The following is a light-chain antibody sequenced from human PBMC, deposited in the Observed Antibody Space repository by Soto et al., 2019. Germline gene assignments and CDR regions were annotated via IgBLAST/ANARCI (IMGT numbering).Light chain of an antibody. CDR2: AAS. V-gene: IGKV3-15*01. CDR3: QQYNEWPPFT. Sequence: EIVMTQSPATLSVSPGERATLSCEASQSVRSNLAWYQQKPGQAPRLVIYAASTRATGIPDRFSGSVSGTEFTLTISSLQSEDFAVYYCQQYNEWPPFTFGQGTRLEIK. J-gene: IGKJ5*01. CDR1: QSVRSN.